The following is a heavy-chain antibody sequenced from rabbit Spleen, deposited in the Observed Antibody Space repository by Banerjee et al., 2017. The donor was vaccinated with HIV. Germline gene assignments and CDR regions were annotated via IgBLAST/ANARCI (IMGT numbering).Heavy chain of an antibody. CDR3: ARDERDAAHGGYGCGAFDL. D-gene: IGHD6-1*01. J-gene: IGHJ4*01. V-gene: IGHV1S47*01. Sequence: QEQLVESGGGLVKPEGSLKLSCTASGFSFSNKAVMCWVRQAPEKGLEWIACINVITGIWYASWVNGRFTISRENAQNTATLQMTSLAAADTATYFCARDERDAAHGGYGCGAFDLWGQGTLVTVS. CDR1: GFSFSNKA. CDR2: INVITGI.